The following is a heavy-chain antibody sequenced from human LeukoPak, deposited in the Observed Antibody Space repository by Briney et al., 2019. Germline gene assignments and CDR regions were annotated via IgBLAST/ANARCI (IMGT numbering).Heavy chain of an antibody. CDR3: VTLGYCSGGSCLSKGYYYYGMDV. CDR2: ISSNGGST. Sequence: PGGSLRLSCSASGFTFSSYAMHWVRQAPGEGLEYVSAISSNGGSTYYADSVKGRFTISRDNSKNTLYLQMSSLRAEDTAVYYCVTLGYCSGGSCLSKGYYYYGMDVWGQGTTVTVSS. D-gene: IGHD2-15*01. CDR1: GFTFSSYA. J-gene: IGHJ6*02. V-gene: IGHV3-64D*09.